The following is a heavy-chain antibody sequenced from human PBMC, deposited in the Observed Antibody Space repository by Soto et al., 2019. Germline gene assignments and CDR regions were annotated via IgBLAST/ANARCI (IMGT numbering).Heavy chain of an antibody. J-gene: IGHJ5*02. CDR2: ISSSSSYI. CDR3: ARAVSRIAVAGAGP. Sequence: PGGSLRLSCAASGFTFSSYSMNWVRQAPGKGLEWVSSISSSSSYIYYADSVKGRFTISRDNAKNSLYLQMNSLRAEDTAVYYCARAVSRIAVAGAGPWGQGTLVTVSS. CDR1: GFTFSSYS. V-gene: IGHV3-21*01. D-gene: IGHD6-19*01.